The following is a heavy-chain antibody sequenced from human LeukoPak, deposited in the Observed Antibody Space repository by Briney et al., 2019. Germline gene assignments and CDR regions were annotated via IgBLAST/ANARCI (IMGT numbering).Heavy chain of an antibody. CDR2: IYYNGST. D-gene: IGHD6-19*01. V-gene: IGHV4-59*08. J-gene: IGHJ4*02. CDR1: RGSISSYY. Sequence: PSDTLSLTCTVSRGSISSYYWTWIRQPPGKGLEWIGYIYYNGSTNYNPSLKSRVTISVDASKNQFSLKLTSVTAADTAVYYCARQSRGIAVAGLDYWGQGTLVTVSS. CDR3: ARQSRGIAVAGLDY.